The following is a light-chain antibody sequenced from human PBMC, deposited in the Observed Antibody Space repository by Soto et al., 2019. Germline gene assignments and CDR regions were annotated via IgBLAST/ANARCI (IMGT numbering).Light chain of an antibody. Sequence: QSALTQPASVSGSPGQSITISCTGTSSDDGSYNLVSWYQQHPGKAPKLMIYEGSKRPSGVSNRFSGSKSGNTASLTISGLQAEDEADYYCCSYAGSSTVVFGTGTKLTVL. CDR3: CSYAGSSTVV. CDR1: SSDDGSYNL. V-gene: IGLV2-23*03. J-gene: IGLJ1*01. CDR2: EGS.